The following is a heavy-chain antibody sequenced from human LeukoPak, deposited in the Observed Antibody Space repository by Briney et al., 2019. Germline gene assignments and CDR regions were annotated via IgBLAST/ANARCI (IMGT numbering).Heavy chain of an antibody. Sequence: GASVKVSCKASGYTFTSYGISWVRQAPGQGLEWMGWISAYNGNTNYAQKFQGRVTMTRDMSTSTVYMELSSLRSEDTAVYYCARDLKGSRGATHFDYWGQGTLVTVSS. D-gene: IGHD1-26*01. CDR1: GYTFTSYG. V-gene: IGHV1-18*01. CDR2: ISAYNGNT. CDR3: ARDLKGSRGATHFDY. J-gene: IGHJ4*02.